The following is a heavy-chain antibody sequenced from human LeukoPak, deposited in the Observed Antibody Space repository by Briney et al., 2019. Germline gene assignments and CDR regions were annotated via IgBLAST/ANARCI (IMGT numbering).Heavy chain of an antibody. J-gene: IGHJ4*02. CDR1: GFTVSSDF. D-gene: IGHD3-3*02. CDR3: AAFRGDY. CDR2: INSGGST. V-gene: IGHV3-53*01. Sequence: GGSLRLSCTASGFTVSSDFMSWVRQAPGKGLEWVALINSGGSTYYADSVKGRFTISRDNSKNTLPFQMNNLSAEDTAVYYCAAFRGDYWGQGTLVSVSS.